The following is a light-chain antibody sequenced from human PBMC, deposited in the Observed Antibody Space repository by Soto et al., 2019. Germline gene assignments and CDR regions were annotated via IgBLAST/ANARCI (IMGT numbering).Light chain of an antibody. Sequence: DIQMTQSPSTLSAGVGDRVTITCRASQRISTYLNWYQQKPGKAPTLLIYAASSLQSGVPSRFSGGGSGTDFTLTINTLQHEDVATYFCQQCYSSPRTFGQGTKVEIK. V-gene: IGKV1-39*01. J-gene: IGKJ1*01. CDR1: QRISTY. CDR3: QQCYSSPRT. CDR2: AAS.